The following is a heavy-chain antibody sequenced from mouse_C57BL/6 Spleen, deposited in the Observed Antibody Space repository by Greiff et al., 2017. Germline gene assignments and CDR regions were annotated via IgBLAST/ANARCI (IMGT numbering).Heavy chain of an antibody. CDR1: GYTFTSYW. CDR3: ARGGQYSKGYFDV. V-gene: IGHV1-52*01. D-gene: IGHD2-5*01. Sequence: VQLQQPGAELVRPGSSVKLSCKASGYTFTSYWMHWVKQRPIQGLEWIGNIDPSDSETHYNQKFKDKATLTVDKSSSTAYMQLSSLTSEDYAVYYCARGGQYSKGYFDVWGTGTTVTVSS. CDR2: IDPSDSET. J-gene: IGHJ1*03.